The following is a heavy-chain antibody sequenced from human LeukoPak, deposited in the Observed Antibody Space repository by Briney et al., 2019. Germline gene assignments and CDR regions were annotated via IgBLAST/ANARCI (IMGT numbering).Heavy chain of an antibody. CDR3: ARRYYDSWSGPGTENWFDP. CDR2: IYHSGST. CDR1: GYSISSGYY. V-gene: IGHV4-38-2*02. J-gene: IGHJ5*02. Sequence: PSETLSLTCTVSGYSISSGYYWGWIRQPPGKGLEWIGSIYHSGSTYYNPSLKSRVTISVDTSKNQFSLKLSSVTAADTAVYYCARRYYDSWSGPGTENWFDPWGQGTLVTVSS. D-gene: IGHD3-3*01.